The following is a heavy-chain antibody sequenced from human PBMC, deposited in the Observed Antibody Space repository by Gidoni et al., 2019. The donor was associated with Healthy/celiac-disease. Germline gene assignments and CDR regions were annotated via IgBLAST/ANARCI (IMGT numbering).Heavy chain of an antibody. CDR3: AGDKTRAFDI. CDR2: IYHSGST. Sequence: DGLEWIGEIYHSGSTNYNPALKRRVTISLDKSKNQYSLKLSSVTAADTAVYYCAGDKTRAFDIWGQGTMVTVSS. V-gene: IGHV4-4*02. J-gene: IGHJ3*02.